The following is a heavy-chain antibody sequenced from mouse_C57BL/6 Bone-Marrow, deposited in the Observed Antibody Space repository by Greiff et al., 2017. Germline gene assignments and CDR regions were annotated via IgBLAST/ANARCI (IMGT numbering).Heavy chain of an antibody. V-gene: IGHV1-72*01. CDR3: ARSSYGTVFDY. CDR1: GYTFTRYW. J-gene: IGHJ2*01. Sequence: VQLQQPGAELVKPGASVKLSCKASGYTFTRYWMHWVKPRPGRGLEWIGRIDSNSGGTKYNEKFKSKATLTVDKPSSTAYMQLSSLTSEDSAVYYWARSSYGTVFDYWGQGTTLTVSS. D-gene: IGHD1-1*01. CDR2: IDSNSGGT.